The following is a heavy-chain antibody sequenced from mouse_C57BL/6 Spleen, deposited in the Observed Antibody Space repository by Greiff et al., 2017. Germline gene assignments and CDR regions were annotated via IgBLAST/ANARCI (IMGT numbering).Heavy chain of an antibody. CDR2: INPGSGGT. CDR1: GYAFTNYL. V-gene: IGHV1-54*01. J-gene: IGHJ2*01. D-gene: IGHD1-1*01. Sequence: QVQLKQSGAELVRPGTSVKVSCKASGYAFTNYLIEWVKQRPGQGLEWIGVINPGSGGTNYDEKFKGKATLTADKSSSTAYMQLSSLTSEDSAVYFCARRGLIWGLLLNYWGQGTTLTVSS. CDR3: ARRGLIWGLLLNY.